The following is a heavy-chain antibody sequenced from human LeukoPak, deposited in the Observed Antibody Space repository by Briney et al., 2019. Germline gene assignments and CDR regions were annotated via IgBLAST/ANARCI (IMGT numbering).Heavy chain of an antibody. J-gene: IGHJ4*02. Sequence: SQTLSLTCTVSGGSIASAGYYWSWIRQHPGKGLEWIGFINYSGSTYYNPSLKSRVTISGDTSKNQFSLKLNSVTAADTAVYYCARGNSDGKREDYWDPGTLLTVSS. CDR3: ARGNSDGKREDY. CDR1: GGSIASAGYY. D-gene: IGHD2-15*01. V-gene: IGHV4-31*03. CDR2: INYSGST.